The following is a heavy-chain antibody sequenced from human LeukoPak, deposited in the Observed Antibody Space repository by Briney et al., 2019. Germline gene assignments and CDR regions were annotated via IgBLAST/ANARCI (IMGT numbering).Heavy chain of an antibody. V-gene: IGHV1-8*01. CDR3: ARCRWNVEVFDP. Sequence: AGSVTVSCKASGYTFTHYDINWVRQAPGNGLEWMGWVNPNSWNTDYAQQLQGKFTIPSSTSINTASMHLSSRRSEDTAVYYCARCRWNVEVFDPWGQGTLVTVSS. D-gene: IGHD1-1*01. J-gene: IGHJ5*02. CDR1: GYTFTHYD. CDR2: VNPNSWNT.